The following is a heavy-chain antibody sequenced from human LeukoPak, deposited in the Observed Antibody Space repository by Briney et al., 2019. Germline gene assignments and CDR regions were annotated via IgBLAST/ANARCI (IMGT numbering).Heavy chain of an antibody. V-gene: IGHV3-53*01. Sequence: PGGSLRLSCATSGFSFSNAWMNWVRQAPGKGLEWVSVIYSGGSTYYADSVKGRFTISRDNSKNTLYLQMNSLRAEDTAVYYCARSYYDSSGYWESDAFDIWGQGTMVTVSS. CDR2: IYSGGST. CDR1: GFSFSNAW. D-gene: IGHD3-22*01. CDR3: ARSYYDSSGYWESDAFDI. J-gene: IGHJ3*02.